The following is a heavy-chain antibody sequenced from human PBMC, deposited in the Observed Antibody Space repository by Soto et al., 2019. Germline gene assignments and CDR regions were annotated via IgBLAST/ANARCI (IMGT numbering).Heavy chain of an antibody. D-gene: IGHD2-2*01. Sequence: ESGGGVVQPGRSLRLSCAASGFTFSSYGMHWVRQAPGKGLEWVAVISYDGSNKYYADSVKGRFTISRDNSKNTLYLQMNSLRAEDTAVYYCAKGRVVPVRTSFDYWGQGTLVTVSS. CDR1: GFTFSSYG. CDR2: ISYDGSNK. J-gene: IGHJ4*02. CDR3: AKGRVVPVRTSFDY. V-gene: IGHV3-30*18.